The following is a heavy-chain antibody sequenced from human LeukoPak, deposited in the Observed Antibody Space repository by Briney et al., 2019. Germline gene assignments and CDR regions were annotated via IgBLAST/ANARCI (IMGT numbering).Heavy chain of an antibody. V-gene: IGHV1-18*01. CDR2: ISAYNGNT. D-gene: IGHD3-22*01. CDR1: GYTFTSYG. CDR3: AREKFTYYYDSSGYYGNDAFDI. Sequence: GASVKVSCKASGYTFTSYGIIWVRQAPGQGLEWMGWISAYNGNTNYAQKLQGRVTMTTDTSTSTAYMELRSLRSDDTAVYYCAREKFTYYYDSSGYYGNDAFDIWGQGTMVTVSS. J-gene: IGHJ3*02.